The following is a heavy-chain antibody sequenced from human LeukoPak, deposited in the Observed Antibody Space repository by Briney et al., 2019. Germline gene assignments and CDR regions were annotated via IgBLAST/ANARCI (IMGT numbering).Heavy chain of an antibody. J-gene: IGHJ4*02. CDR1: GGSISSGSYY. CDR2: IYTSGRT. CDR3: ARGYSSGWYYFDY. Sequence: SETLSLTCTVSGGSISSGSYYWSWIRQPAGKGLEWIGRIYTSGRTNYNPSLKSRVTISVDTSKNQFSLKLSSVTAADTAVYYCARGYSSGWYYFDYWGQGTLVTVSS. V-gene: IGHV4-61*02. D-gene: IGHD6-19*01.